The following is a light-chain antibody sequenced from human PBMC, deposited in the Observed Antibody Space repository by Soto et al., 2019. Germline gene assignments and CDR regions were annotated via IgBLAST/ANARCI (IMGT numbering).Light chain of an antibody. J-gene: IGKJ4*01. CDR2: KTS. CDR1: QSISSG. Sequence: DIQMTQSPSTLSASVGDRVTITCLASQSISSGLAWYQQKPGKAPKILIYKTSRLESGVPSRLSGSESGTQFTLNISIQQPDDFATYYCQHYDSFSLSFGGGTKVEIK. CDR3: QHYDSFSLS. V-gene: IGKV1-5*03.